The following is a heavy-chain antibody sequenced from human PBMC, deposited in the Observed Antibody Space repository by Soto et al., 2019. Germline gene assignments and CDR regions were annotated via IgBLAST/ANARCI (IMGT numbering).Heavy chain of an antibody. CDR3: TRGLGSLDPFDA. Sequence: EVLLLESGGGFVQPGGSLRLSCAASGFIFNNYVMTWVRQAPGKGLEWVSGVKGNGGSTHYADSVKGRFTISRDDSKNALYLQVNSLRADDTAVYHCTRGLGSLDPFDAWGPGTRVTVSS. D-gene: IGHD3-16*01. V-gene: IGHV3-23*01. CDR2: VKGNGGST. CDR1: GFIFNNYV. J-gene: IGHJ3*01.